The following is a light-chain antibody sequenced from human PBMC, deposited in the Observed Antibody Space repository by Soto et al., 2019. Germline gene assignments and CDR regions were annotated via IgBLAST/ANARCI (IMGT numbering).Light chain of an antibody. Sequence: QSALTQPASVSGSPGQSITISCTGTTSDVGGYNYVSWYQHHPAKAPKLLIYDVSNRPSGVSNRFSGSKSGNTASLTISGLQAEDEADYYCSSYTSSSTRVFGGGTKLTVL. CDR3: SSYTSSSTRV. V-gene: IGLV2-14*03. CDR1: TSDVGGYNY. J-gene: IGLJ2*01. CDR2: DVS.